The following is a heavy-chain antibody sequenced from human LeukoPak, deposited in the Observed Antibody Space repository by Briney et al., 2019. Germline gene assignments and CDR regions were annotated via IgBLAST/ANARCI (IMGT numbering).Heavy chain of an antibody. CDR3: ARLFLTWYYDSSGYYSDQYYFDY. J-gene: IGHJ4*02. CDR1: GFTFSSYS. V-gene: IGHV3-48*01. D-gene: IGHD3-22*01. CDR2: ISSSSSTI. Sequence: GGSLRLSCAASGFTFSSYSMNWVRQAPGKGLEWVSYISSSSSTIYYADSVKGRFTISRDNAKNSLYLQMNSLRAEDTAVYYCARLFLTWYYDSSGYYSDQYYFDYWGQGTLVTVSS.